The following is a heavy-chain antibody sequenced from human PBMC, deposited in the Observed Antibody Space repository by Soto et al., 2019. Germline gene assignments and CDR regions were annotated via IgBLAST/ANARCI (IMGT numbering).Heavy chain of an antibody. CDR2: ISSTTNYI. J-gene: IGHJ4*02. CDR1: GFTFSSYG. Sequence: GGSLRLSCAASGFTFSSYGMNWVRQAPGKGLEWVSSISSTTNYIYYADSMKGRFTVSRDNAKNSVYLDMNSLSAEDTAVYYCARESEDLTSNFDYWGQGTLVTVSS. V-gene: IGHV3-21*01. CDR3: ARESEDLTSNFDY.